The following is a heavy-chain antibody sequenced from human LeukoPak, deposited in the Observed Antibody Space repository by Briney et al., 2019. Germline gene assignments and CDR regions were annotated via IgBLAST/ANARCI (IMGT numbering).Heavy chain of an antibody. CDR3: TRDLRDFWSGYYMFDP. Sequence: GGSLRLSCAASGFTFSSYAMSWFRQAPGKGLEWVGFIRSKAYGGTTEYAASVKGRFTISRDDSKSIAYLQMNSLKTEDTAVYYCTRDLRDFWSGYYMFDPWGQGTLVTVSS. D-gene: IGHD3-3*01. J-gene: IGHJ5*02. CDR2: IRSKAYGGTT. V-gene: IGHV3-49*03. CDR1: GFTFSSYA.